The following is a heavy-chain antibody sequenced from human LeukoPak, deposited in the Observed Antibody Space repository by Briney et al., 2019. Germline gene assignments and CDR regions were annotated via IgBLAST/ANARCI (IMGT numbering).Heavy chain of an antibody. CDR3: AKGYASGTYYFDY. CDR2: ITGSGSNT. Sequence: GGSLRLSCAASGFTFSNYAMGWVRQPPGEGLEWVSAITGSGSNTFYADSVKGRFAISRDNSKNTVFLQMNSLRAEDTGEYYCAKGYASGTYYFDYWGQGTPVTVSS. V-gene: IGHV3-23*01. J-gene: IGHJ4*02. D-gene: IGHD3-10*01. CDR1: GFTFSNYA.